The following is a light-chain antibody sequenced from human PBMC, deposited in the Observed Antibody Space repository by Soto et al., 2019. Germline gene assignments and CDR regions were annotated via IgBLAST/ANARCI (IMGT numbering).Light chain of an antibody. CDR3: QQYYDYPLT. J-gene: IGKJ5*01. V-gene: IGKV1-8*01. CDR2: AAS. CDR1: QGIRSY. Sequence: AIRMTQSPSSFSASIGDRVTITCRASQGIRSYLAWYQQKPGKAPKFLISAASTLQSGVPSRFSGGGSGTDFTLTINSLQSEDLATYYCQQYYDYPLTFGQGTRLEI.